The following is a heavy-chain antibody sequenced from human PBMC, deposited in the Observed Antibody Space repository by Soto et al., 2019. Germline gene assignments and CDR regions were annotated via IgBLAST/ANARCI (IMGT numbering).Heavy chain of an antibody. CDR2: IYYSGST. D-gene: IGHD2-15*01. Sequence: PSETLSLTCTVSGGSISSYYWSWIRQPPGKGLEWIGYIYYSGSTNYNPSLKSRVTISVDTSKNQFSLKLSSVTAADTAVYYCARQGYCSGGSCYIFGYWGQGTLVTVAS. J-gene: IGHJ4*02. CDR1: GGSISSYY. V-gene: IGHV4-59*08. CDR3: ARQGYCSGGSCYIFGY.